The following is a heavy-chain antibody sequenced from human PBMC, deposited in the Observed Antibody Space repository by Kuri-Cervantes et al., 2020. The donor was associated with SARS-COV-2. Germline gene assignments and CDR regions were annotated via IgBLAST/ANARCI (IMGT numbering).Heavy chain of an antibody. CDR3: AREAYGYCSGGSCYSHY. V-gene: IGHV3-7*01. CDR2: INQDGSEK. D-gene: IGHD2-15*01. CDR1: GFTFSSCW. Sequence: GESLKISCAASGFTFSSCWMSWVRQAPGKGLEWVANINQDGSEKYYVGSVKGRFTVSRDNAKNSLYLQMNSMRAEDTAVYYCAREAYGYCSGGSCYSHYWGQGTLVTVSS. J-gene: IGHJ4*02.